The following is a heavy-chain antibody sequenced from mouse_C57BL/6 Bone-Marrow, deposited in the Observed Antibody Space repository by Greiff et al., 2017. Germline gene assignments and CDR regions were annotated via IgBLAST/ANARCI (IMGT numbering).Heavy chain of an antibody. D-gene: IGHD2-1*01. J-gene: IGHJ4*01. V-gene: IGHV1-15*01. CDR1: GYTFTDYE. Sequence: QVQLQQSGAELVRPGASVTLSCKASGYTFTDYEMHWVKQTPVHGLEWIGAIDPETGGTAYNQKFKGKAILTADKSSSTAYMELRSLTSEDSAVYYCTRDGKDYAMDYWGQGTSVTVSS. CDR2: IDPETGGT. CDR3: TRDGKDYAMDY.